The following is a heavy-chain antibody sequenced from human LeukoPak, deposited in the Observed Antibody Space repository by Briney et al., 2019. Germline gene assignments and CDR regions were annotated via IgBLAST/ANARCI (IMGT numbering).Heavy chain of an antibody. D-gene: IGHD2/OR15-2a*01. CDR2: IYYSGST. CDR1: GGSVSSGSYY. V-gene: IGHV4-61*01. CDR3: ARYFEGPTRGFDY. Sequence: PSETLSLTCTVSGGSVSSGSYYWSWIRQPPGKGLEWIGYIYYSGSTNYNPSLKSRVTISVDTSKNQFSLKLSSVTAADTAVYYCARYFEGPTRGFDYWGQGTLVTVSS. J-gene: IGHJ4*02.